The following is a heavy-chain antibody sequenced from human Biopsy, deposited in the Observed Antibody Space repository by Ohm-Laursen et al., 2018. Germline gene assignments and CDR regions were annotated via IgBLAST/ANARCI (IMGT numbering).Heavy chain of an antibody. D-gene: IGHD3-3*01. CDR1: GFTFSDHN. CDR3: ARGGQGGFLEWLFIG. V-gene: IGHV3-33*01. J-gene: IGHJ4*02. Sequence: SLRLSCAASGFTFSDHNMHWVRQAPGKGLEWVAFIWSSATYKVYADSVKGRFTISRDNSKNTLYLQMNSLRAEDTALYYCARGGQGGFLEWLFIGWGQGTLVTVSS. CDR2: IWSSATYK.